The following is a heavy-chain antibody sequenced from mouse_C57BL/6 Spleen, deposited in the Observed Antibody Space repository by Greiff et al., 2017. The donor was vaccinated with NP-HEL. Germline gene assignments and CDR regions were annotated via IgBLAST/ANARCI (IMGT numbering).Heavy chain of an antibody. V-gene: IGHV1-59*01. Sequence: QVQLQQPGAELVRPGTSVKLSCKASGYTFTSYWMHWVKQRPGQGLEWIGVIDPSDSYTNYNQKFKGKATLTVDTSSSTAYMQLSSLTSEDSAVYYCARGRIYYGNYGYFDYWGQGTTLTVSS. D-gene: IGHD2-1*01. CDR3: ARGRIYYGNYGYFDY. CDR2: IDPSDSYT. J-gene: IGHJ2*01. CDR1: GYTFTSYW.